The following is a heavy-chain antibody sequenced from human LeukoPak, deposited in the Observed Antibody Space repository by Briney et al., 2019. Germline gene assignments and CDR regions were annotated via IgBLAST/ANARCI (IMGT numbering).Heavy chain of an antibody. D-gene: IGHD3-22*01. CDR2: IIPNLGTT. CDR1: GGTSNSHA. CDR3: ATTNDGGGYQWGDFFDF. J-gene: IGHJ4*02. V-gene: IGHV1-69*04. Sequence: SVRVSCTASGGTSNSHAISWVRQAPGQGLEWMGRIIPNLGTTNRAQNFQDRVTLTADKSTNTAYMELTSLTSDDTAVYYCATTNDGGGYQWGDFFDFWGQGTLVTVSS.